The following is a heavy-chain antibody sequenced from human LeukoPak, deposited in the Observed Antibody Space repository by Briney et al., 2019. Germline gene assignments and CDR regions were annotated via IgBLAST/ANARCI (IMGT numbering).Heavy chain of an antibody. CDR1: GYTFSGHN. CDR2: INPNKGDT. Sequence: ASVKVSCKAFGYTFSGHNIYWVRQAPGQGLEWMGWINPNKGDTKYAQKFQDRVTLTRDTSISTVYMEVSSLRSDDTAVYYCARDVSHCSSATCYDLNAFDIWGQGTIVTVSS. J-gene: IGHJ3*02. D-gene: IGHD2-2*01. V-gene: IGHV1-2*02. CDR3: ARDVSHCSSATCYDLNAFDI.